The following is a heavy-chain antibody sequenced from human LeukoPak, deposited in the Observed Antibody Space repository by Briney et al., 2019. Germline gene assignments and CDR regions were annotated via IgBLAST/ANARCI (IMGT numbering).Heavy chain of an antibody. D-gene: IGHD6-6*01. V-gene: IGHV1-69*13. CDR3: ARLDEYSSSSRYYGMDV. Sequence: ASVKVSCKAAGGTISNYVISWVRQAPGQGLEWMGGIIPIFGTANYAQKFRGRVTITADESTSTAYMELSSLRSEDTAVYYCARLDEYSSSSRYYGMDVWGQGTTVTVSS. CDR2: IIPIFGTA. J-gene: IGHJ6*02. CDR1: GGTISNYV.